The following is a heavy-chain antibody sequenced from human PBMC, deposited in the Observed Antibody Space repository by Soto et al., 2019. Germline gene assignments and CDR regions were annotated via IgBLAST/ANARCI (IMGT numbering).Heavy chain of an antibody. J-gene: IGHJ4*02. V-gene: IGHV1-69*01. CDR1: GGTFSSYA. Sequence: QVQLVQSGAEVKKPGSSVKVSCKASGGTFSSYAISWVRQAPGQGLEWMGGIIPIFGTANYAQKFQGRVTITADESTSTAYMELSSLRSEDTAGYYCARGDVYYYDSSGYLGGYWGQGTLVTVSS. D-gene: IGHD3-22*01. CDR2: IIPIFGTA. CDR3: ARGDVYYYDSSGYLGGY.